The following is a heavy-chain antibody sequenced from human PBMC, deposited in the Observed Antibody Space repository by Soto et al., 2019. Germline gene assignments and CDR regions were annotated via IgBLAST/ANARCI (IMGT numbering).Heavy chain of an antibody. V-gene: IGHV1-46*01. D-gene: IGHD2-2*02. CDR2: INPSGGRT. CDR1: GYTSTRYY. J-gene: IGHJ6*02. CDR3: ARDEAVPAAIFHYGMDV. Sequence: ASVKVSCKASGYTSTRYYIHWVRQAPGQGLEWMGIINPSGGRTSYSQKFQGRVTMTRDMSTSTVYMELGSLKSEDTAVYYCARDEAVPAAIFHYGMDVWGQGTTVTVSS.